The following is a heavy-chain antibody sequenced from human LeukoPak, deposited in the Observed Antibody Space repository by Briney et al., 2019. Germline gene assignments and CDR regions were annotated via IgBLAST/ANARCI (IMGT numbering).Heavy chain of an antibody. CDR3: ARDSSGYFHWFDP. CDR2: ISSSGSTI. J-gene: IGHJ5*02. Sequence: GSLRLSCAASGFTFSSYAMSWVRQAPGKGLEWVSYISSSGSTIYYADSVKGRFTISRDSAKNSLYLQMNSLRAEDTAVYYCARDSSGYFHWFDPWGQGTLVTVSS. CDR1: GFTFSSYA. D-gene: IGHD3-22*01. V-gene: IGHV3-48*04.